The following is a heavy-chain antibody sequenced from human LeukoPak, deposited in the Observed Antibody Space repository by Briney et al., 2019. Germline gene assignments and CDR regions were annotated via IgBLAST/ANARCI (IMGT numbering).Heavy chain of an antibody. D-gene: IGHD5-12*01. CDR2: IHQDGNEK. CDR1: GFTFSDYW. Sequence: GGSLRLSCAASGFTFSDYWMTWVRQAPGKGLEWVANIHQDGNEKYYVDSVKGRFTISRDNALNALYLQLSGLRAEDTAVYYCARGRVGRRVATVRRTVNRFDYWGQGTLVTVSS. CDR3: ARGRVGRRVATVRRTVNRFDY. V-gene: IGHV3-7*01. J-gene: IGHJ4*02.